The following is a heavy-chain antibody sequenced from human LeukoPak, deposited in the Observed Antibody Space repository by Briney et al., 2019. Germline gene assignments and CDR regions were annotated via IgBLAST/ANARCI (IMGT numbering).Heavy chain of an antibody. Sequence: GESLKISCKASGYSFTSYWIGWVRQMPGKGLEWMGIIYPVDSDTRYSPSFQGQVTISADKSINTAYLQWSSLKDSDTAIYYCTRLAVVRRFPWWYFDLWGRGTLVTVSP. D-gene: IGHD4-23*01. J-gene: IGHJ2*01. CDR2: IYPVDSDT. CDR1: GYSFTSYW. CDR3: TRLAVVRRFPWWYFDL. V-gene: IGHV5-51*01.